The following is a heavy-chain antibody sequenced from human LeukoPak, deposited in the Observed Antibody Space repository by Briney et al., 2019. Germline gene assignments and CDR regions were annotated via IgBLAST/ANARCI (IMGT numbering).Heavy chain of an antibody. CDR3: ARGYCSSSSCHFDY. D-gene: IGHD2-2*01. V-gene: IGHV4-61*02. J-gene: IGHJ4*02. CDR1: GGSISSGSHY. CDR2: IYTSGST. Sequence: SQTLSLTCTVSGGSISSGSHYWSWIRQPAGKGPEYIGRIYTSGSTNYNPSLKSRVTISVDTSKNQFSLKLSSVTAADTAVYYCARGYCSSSSCHFDYWGQGTLVTVSS.